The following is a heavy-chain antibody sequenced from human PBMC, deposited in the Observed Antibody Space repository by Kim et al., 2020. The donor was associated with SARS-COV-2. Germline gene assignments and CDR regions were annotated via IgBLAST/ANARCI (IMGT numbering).Heavy chain of an antibody. CDR1: GGSFSGYY. V-gene: IGHV4-34*01. CDR3: ARGRLRSSSRQYYYYGMDV. J-gene: IGHJ6*02. CDR2: INHSGST. Sequence: SQTLSLTCAVYGGSFSGYYWSWIRQPPGKGLEWIGEINHSGSTNYNPSLKSRVTISVDTSKNQFSLKLSSVTAADTAVYYCARGRLRSSSRQYYYYGMDVWGQGTTVTVSS. D-gene: IGHD6-6*01.